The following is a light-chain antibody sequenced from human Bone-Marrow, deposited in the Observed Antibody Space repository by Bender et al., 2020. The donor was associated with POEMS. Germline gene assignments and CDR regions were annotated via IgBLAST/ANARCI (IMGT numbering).Light chain of an antibody. CDR1: DLGDKY. Sequence: SYEVTQPPSVSVSPGETASITCSGDDLGDKYVPWYQQKPGQSPVLVNYQDTKRPSGIPEPFSGSNSGNTATLTISGTQAMDEADYYCQAWDTYSVIFGGGTKLTVL. V-gene: IGLV3-1*01. CDR2: QDT. J-gene: IGLJ2*01. CDR3: QAWDTYSVI.